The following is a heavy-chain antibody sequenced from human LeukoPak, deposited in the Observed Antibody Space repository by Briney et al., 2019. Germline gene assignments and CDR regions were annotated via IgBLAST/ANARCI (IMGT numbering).Heavy chain of an antibody. J-gene: IGHJ6*02. Sequence: SETLSLTCTVSGGSISSSSYYWGWIRQPPGKGLEWIGSIYYSGSTYYNPSLKSRVTISVDTSKNQFSLKLSSVTAADTAVYYCAGRVDYYYGMDVWGQGTTVTVSS. CDR2: IYYSGST. V-gene: IGHV4-39*07. CDR3: AGRVDYYYGMDV. CDR1: GGSISSSSYY.